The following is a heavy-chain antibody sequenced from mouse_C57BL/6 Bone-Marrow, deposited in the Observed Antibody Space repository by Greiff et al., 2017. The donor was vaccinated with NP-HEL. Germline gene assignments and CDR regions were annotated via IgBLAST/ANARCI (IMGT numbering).Heavy chain of an antibody. Sequence: VKLQQPGAELVKPGASVKMSCKASGYTFTSYWITWVKQRPGQGLEWIGDIYPGSGSTNYNEKFKSKATLTVDTSSSTAYMQLSSLTSEDSAVYYCARLLRYKDYFDYWGQGTTLTVSS. V-gene: IGHV1-55*01. CDR1: GYTFTSYW. J-gene: IGHJ2*01. CDR2: IYPGSGST. CDR3: ARLLRYKDYFDY. D-gene: IGHD1-1*01.